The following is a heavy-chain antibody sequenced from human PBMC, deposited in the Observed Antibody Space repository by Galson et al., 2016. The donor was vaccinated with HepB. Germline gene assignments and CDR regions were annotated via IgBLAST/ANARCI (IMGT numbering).Heavy chain of an antibody. CDR3: ATRPDPRTPPV. CDR2: IDSNVNNS. J-gene: IGHJ4*02. Sequence: SLRLSCAASGFTFTDYYMAWFRQAPGKGLEWISYIDSNVNNSHYADSVKGRFTISRDNAKNSVYLQMNSLRAEDTAVYYCATRPDPRTPPVWGQGTLVTVSS. V-gene: IGHV3-11*04. CDR1: GFTFTDYY.